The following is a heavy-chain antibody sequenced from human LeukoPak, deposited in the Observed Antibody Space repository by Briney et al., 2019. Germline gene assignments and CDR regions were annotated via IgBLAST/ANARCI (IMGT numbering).Heavy chain of an antibody. J-gene: IGHJ4*02. Sequence: RPGGSLRLSCAASGFTFSNHWMSWVRQAPGKGLEWVANIKEDGSEKYYVDSVKGRFTISRDNAKNSLSLQMNGLRAEDTAVYYCATYGVVLGATDYWGQGTLVTVSS. CDR2: IKEDGSEK. V-gene: IGHV3-7*01. D-gene: IGHD2-15*01. CDR1: GFTFSNHW. CDR3: ATYGVVLGATDY.